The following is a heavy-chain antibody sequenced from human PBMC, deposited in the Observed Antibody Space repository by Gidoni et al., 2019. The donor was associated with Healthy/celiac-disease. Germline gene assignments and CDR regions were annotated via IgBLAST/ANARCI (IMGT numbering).Heavy chain of an antibody. CDR2: IYYSGST. CDR1: GGSISSGGYY. J-gene: IGHJ2*01. D-gene: IGHD6-6*01. V-gene: IGHV4-31*03. CDR3: AREQLDGATFGSYWYFDL. Sequence: QVQLQESGPGLVKPSQTLSLTCTVSGGSISSGGYYWSWIRQHPGKGLEWIGYIYYSGSTYHNPSLKSRCTISVDTAKNQVFLKLSSVTAADTAVYYCAREQLDGATFGSYWYFDLWGRGTLVTGSS.